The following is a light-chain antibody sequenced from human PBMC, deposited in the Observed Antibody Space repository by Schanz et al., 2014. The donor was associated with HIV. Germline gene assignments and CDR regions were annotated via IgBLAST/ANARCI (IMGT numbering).Light chain of an antibody. CDR1: SSSIKTNT. CDR3: QSYDISLSAWV. Sequence: QSVLTQPPSASGTPGQRVTISCSGSSSSIKTNTVNWFQQLPGTAPKLLIYINNQRPSGVPDRFSGSKSGTSASLAITGLQAEDEADFYCQSYDISLSAWVFGGGTKLTVL. CDR2: INN. V-gene: IGLV1-44*01. J-gene: IGLJ3*02.